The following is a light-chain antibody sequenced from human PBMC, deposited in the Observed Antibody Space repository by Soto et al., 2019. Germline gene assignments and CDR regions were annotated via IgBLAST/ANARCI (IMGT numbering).Light chain of an antibody. CDR3: QQYNNWPSWT. V-gene: IGKV3-15*01. CDR1: QSVSSN. J-gene: IGKJ1*01. Sequence: DIVMTQSPAPLSVSPGEGATLSCRSSQSVSSNLAWYQQKPGQAPRLLIYGASTRATGIPARFSGSGSGTEFTLTISSLQSEDFAVYYCQQYNNWPSWTFGQGTKVDIK. CDR2: GAS.